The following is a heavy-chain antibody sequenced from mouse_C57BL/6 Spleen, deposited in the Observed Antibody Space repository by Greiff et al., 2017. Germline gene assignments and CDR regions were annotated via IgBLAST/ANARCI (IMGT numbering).Heavy chain of an antibody. J-gene: IGHJ4*01. CDR1: GFTFSSYA. V-gene: IGHV5-4*01. Sequence: EVMLVESGGGLVKPGGSLKLSCAASGFTFSSYAMSWVRQTPEKRLEWVATISDGGSYTYYPDNVKGRFTISRDNAKNNLYLQMSHLKSEDTAMYYCARDPAYSYYAMDYWGQGTSVTVSS. CDR3: ARDPAYSYYAMDY. CDR2: ISDGGSYT. D-gene: IGHD2-10*01.